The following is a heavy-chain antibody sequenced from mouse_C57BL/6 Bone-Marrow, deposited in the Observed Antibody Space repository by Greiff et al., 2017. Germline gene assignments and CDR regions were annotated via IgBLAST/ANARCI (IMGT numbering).Heavy chain of an antibody. J-gene: IGHJ2*01. CDR1: GYTFTSYW. D-gene: IGHD1-1*01. Sequence: VQLQQPGAELVKPGASVKLSCKASGYTFTSYWMQWVKQRPGQGLEWIGEIDPSDSYTNYTQKFKGKATLTVDTSSSTAYMQLSSLTSEDSAVYYCARWRITTVVAHFDYCGQGTTLTVSS. CDR3: ARWRITTVVAHFDY. V-gene: IGHV1-50*01. CDR2: IDPSDSYT.